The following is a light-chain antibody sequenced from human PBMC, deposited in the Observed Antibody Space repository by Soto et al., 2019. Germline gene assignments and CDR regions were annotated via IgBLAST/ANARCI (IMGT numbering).Light chain of an antibody. CDR1: GSNIGSNP. CDR3: SAWDDSLNGQV. V-gene: IGLV1-44*01. J-gene: IGLJ2*01. CDR2: ASD. Sequence: QSVLTQPPSASGTPGQRVSISCSGGGSNIGSNPVNWYQQLPGTAPKLLIYASDQRPSGVPDRFSGSKSGTSASLAISGLQSEDETDYYCSAWDDSLNGQVFGGGTKVTVL.